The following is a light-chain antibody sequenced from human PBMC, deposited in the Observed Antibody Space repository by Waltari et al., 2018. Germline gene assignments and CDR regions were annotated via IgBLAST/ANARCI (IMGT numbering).Light chain of an antibody. V-gene: IGKV4-1*01. J-gene: IGKJ3*01. CDR1: QSLLSNADNKNY. CDR2: WAF. CDR3: QQHYGSPLT. Sequence: DIVMTQSPDSLAVSLGERATIKCKSSQSLLSNADNKNYLAWFQQKPGQPPKLLIYWAFNRESGVPDRFSGGGSGTDFTLTISNLQAEDVAVYYCQQHYGSPLTFGPGTRVDIK.